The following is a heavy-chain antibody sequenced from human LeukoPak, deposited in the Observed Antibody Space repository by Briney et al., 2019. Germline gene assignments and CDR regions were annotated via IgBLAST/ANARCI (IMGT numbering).Heavy chain of an antibody. V-gene: IGHV3-48*04. CDR3: ARDSGGGNFDF. CDR2: MSNSGGTI. Sequence: GGSLRLSCAASGFTFSSYAMSWVRQAPGKGLGWVSYMSNSGGTIYYTDSVEGRFVMSRDNAKNSLYLQMNSLRVEDTAVYYCARDSGGGNFDFWGQGTVVTVSS. D-gene: IGHD4-23*01. CDR1: GFTFSSYA. J-gene: IGHJ4*02.